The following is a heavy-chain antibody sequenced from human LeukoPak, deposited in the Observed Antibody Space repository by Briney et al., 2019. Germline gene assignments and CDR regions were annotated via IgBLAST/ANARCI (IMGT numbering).Heavy chain of an antibody. Sequence: KPSETLSLTCTVSGGSISSYYWSWIRQPPGKGLEWIGYIYHTGSTNYHASLKSRVTISVDTSKNQFSLKLSSVTAADTAVYYCARLLGGELLHPNWFDPWGQGTLVTVSS. V-gene: IGHV4-59*08. CDR1: GGSISSYY. CDR3: ARLLGGELLHPNWFDP. CDR2: IYHTGST. J-gene: IGHJ5*02. D-gene: IGHD1-26*01.